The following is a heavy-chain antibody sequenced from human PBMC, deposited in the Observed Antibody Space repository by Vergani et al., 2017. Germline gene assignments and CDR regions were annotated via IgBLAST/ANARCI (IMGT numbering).Heavy chain of an antibody. J-gene: IGHJ4*02. V-gene: IGHV3-48*01. CDR1: GFTFSSYS. Sequence: EVQLLESGGGLVQPGGSLRLSCAASGFTFSSYSMNWVRQAQGKGLEWVSYISSSSSTIYYADSVKGRFTLSRDNSKNTLYLQMNSLRAEDTAVYYCARYTDYGDYVWGLDYWGQGTLVTVSS. D-gene: IGHD4-17*01. CDR2: ISSSSSTI. CDR3: ARYTDYGDYVWGLDY.